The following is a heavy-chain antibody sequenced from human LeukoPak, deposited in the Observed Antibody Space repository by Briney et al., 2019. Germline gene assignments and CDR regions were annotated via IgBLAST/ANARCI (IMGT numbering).Heavy chain of an antibody. Sequence: GGSLRLSCAASGFTFSDYYMSWIRQAPGKGLEWVSYISSSGSTIYYADSVKGRFTISRDNAKNSLYLQMNSLRAEDTAVYYCAKPPPRIAAAGTDYWGQGTLVTVSS. J-gene: IGHJ4*02. CDR1: GFTFSDYY. CDR2: ISSSGSTI. D-gene: IGHD6-13*01. V-gene: IGHV3-11*01. CDR3: AKPPPRIAAAGTDY.